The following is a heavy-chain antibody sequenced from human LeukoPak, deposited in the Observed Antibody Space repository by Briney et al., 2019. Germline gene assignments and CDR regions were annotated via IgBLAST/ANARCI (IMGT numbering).Heavy chain of an antibody. CDR1: GFTFSSHS. CDR3: AKDGMIVVDPKIY. D-gene: IGHD3-22*01. J-gene: IGHJ4*02. V-gene: IGHV3-21*04. Sequence: PGGSLRLSCAASGFTFSSHSMNWVRQAPGKGLEWVSSISSSSSYIYYADSVKGRFTISRDNAKNSLYLQMNSLRAEDTAVYYCAKDGMIVVDPKIYWGQGTLVTVSS. CDR2: ISSSSSYI.